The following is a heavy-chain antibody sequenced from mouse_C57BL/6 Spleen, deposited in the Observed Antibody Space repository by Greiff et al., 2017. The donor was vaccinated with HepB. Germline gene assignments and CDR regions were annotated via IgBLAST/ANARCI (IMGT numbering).Heavy chain of an antibody. CDR2: INPNNGGT. CDR3: ARVGDYYGSSYWFAY. CDR1: GYTFTDYY. V-gene: IGHV1-26*01. Sequence: EVKLQQSGPELVKPGASVKISCKASGYTFTDYYMNWVKQSHGKSLEWIGDINPNNGGTSYNQKFKGKATLTVDKSSSTAYMELRSLTSEDSAVYYCARVGDYYGSSYWFAYWGQGTLVTVSA. D-gene: IGHD1-1*01. J-gene: IGHJ3*01.